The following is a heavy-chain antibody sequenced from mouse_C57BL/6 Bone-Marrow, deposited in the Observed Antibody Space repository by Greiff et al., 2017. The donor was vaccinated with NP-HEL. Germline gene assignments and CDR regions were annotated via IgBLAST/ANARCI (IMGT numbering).Heavy chain of an antibody. Sequence: EVQLVESGGGLVQPGGSLKLSCAASGFTFSDYGMAWVRQAPRKGPEWVAFISNLAYSIYYADTVTGRFTISRENAKNTLYLEMSSLRSEDTAMYYCARVYDGYYVDYAMDYWGQGTSVTVSP. V-gene: IGHV5-15*01. CDR2: ISNLAYSI. D-gene: IGHD2-3*01. CDR3: ARVYDGYYVDYAMDY. J-gene: IGHJ4*01. CDR1: GFTFSDYG.